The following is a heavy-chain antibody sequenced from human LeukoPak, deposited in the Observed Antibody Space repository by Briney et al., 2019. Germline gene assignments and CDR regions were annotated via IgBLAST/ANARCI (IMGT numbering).Heavy chain of an antibody. V-gene: IGHV3-21*01. CDR2: IRSSSSYI. CDR1: GFSFSSYT. Sequence: GGSLRLSCAASGFSFSSYTMNWVRQAPGKGLEWVSSIRSSSSYIYYADSLKGRFTISRDNAKNSLYLQMNSLRAEDTAVYYCARSDSGYDYDDYWGQGTLVTVSS. J-gene: IGHJ4*02. D-gene: IGHD5-12*01. CDR3: ARSDSGYDYDDY.